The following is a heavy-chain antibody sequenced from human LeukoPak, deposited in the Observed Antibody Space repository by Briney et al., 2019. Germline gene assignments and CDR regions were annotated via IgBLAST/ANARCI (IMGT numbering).Heavy chain of an antibody. Sequence: PSETLSLTCAVYGGSFSGYYWSWIRQPPGRGLEWIGEINHSGSTNYNPSLKSRVTISVDTSKNQFSLKLSSVTAADTAVYYCARVGAGPYGSGSYRDYWGQGTLVTVSS. CDR3: ARVGAGPYGSGSYRDY. J-gene: IGHJ4*02. D-gene: IGHD3-10*01. CDR2: INHSGST. V-gene: IGHV4-34*01. CDR1: GGSFSGYY.